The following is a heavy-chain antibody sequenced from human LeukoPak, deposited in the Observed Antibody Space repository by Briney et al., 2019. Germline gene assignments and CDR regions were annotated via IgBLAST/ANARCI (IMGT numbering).Heavy chain of an antibody. CDR2: ISYDGGNK. Sequence: PGRSLRLSCAASGFTFSSYAMHWVRQAPGKGLEWVAVISYDGGNKYYADSVKGRFTISRDNSKNTLYLQMNSLRAEDTAVYYCARGSGYGSGSYHDAFDIWGQGTMVTVSS. CDR1: GFTFSSYA. CDR3: ARGSGYGSGSYHDAFDI. D-gene: IGHD3-10*01. J-gene: IGHJ3*02. V-gene: IGHV3-30-3*01.